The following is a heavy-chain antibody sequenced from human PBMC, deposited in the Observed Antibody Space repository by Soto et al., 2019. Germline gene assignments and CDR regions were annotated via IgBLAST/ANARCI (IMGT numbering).Heavy chain of an antibody. V-gene: IGHV4-39*01. Sequence: QLQLPESGPGLVKPSEPLSLTCTVSGGSISSSSYYWGWIRQPPGKGLEWIGSIYYSGSTYYNPSLKIRVTIAVDTSKNQFSLKLSSVTAADTAVYYCARHTPAISIADHWGQGTLVTVSS. D-gene: IGHD2-15*01. J-gene: IGHJ4*02. CDR1: GGSISSSSYY. CDR2: IYYSGST. CDR3: ARHTPAISIADH.